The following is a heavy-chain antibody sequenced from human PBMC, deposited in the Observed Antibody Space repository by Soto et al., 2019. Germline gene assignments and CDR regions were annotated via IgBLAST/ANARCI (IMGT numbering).Heavy chain of an antibody. CDR2: IYHSGST. V-gene: IGHV4-30-2*01. CDR3: ARGFFIAVAGTKGYYFDY. J-gene: IGHJ4*02. CDR1: GGSISSGGYS. D-gene: IGHD6-19*01. Sequence: SETLSLTCAVSGGSISSGGYSWSWIRQPPGKGLEWIGYIYHSGSTYYNPSLKSRVTISVDRSKNQFSLKLSSVTAADTAVYYCARGFFIAVAGTKGYYFDYWGQGTLVTVSS.